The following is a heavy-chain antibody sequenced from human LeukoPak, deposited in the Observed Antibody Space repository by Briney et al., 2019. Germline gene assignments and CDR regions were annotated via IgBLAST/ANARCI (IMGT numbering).Heavy chain of an antibody. D-gene: IGHD6-13*01. CDR3: ARDSFSFSSSSWYCPDN. V-gene: IGHV4-59*01. Sequence: KSSETLSLTCAVYGGSFSSYYWSWIRQPPGKGLEWIGYIYYSGSTSYNPALKSRVTISVDTSKNQFSLKLSSVTAADTAVYYCARDSFSFSSSSWYCPDNWGQGTLVTVSS. CDR1: GGSFSSYY. CDR2: IYYSGST. J-gene: IGHJ4*02.